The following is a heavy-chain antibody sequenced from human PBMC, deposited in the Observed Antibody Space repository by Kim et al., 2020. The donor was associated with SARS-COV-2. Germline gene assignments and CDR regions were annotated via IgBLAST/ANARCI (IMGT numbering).Heavy chain of an antibody. CDR1: GGSISSTNYY. CDR3: ARHFQSYTSGWYGVFY. V-gene: IGHV4-39*01. J-gene: IGHJ4*02. Sequence: SETLSLTCTVSGGSISSTNYYWAWLRQPPGKGLEWIGSIYYSGNTYYNPSLKSRVTISVDTSKNQFSLNLNSVTAADTAVYYCARHFQSYTSGWYGVFYWGQGTLVTVSS. CDR2: IYYSGNT. D-gene: IGHD6-13*01.